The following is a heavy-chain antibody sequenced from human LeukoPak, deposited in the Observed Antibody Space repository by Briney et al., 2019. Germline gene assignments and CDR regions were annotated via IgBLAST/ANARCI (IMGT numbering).Heavy chain of an antibody. CDR3: ARDIVGNYYDSSGQDY. CDR1: GGSISSGSYY. J-gene: IGHJ4*02. V-gene: IGHV4-61*02. Sequence: SQTPSLTCTVSGGSISSGSYYWSWIRQPAGKGLEWIGRIYTSGSTNYNPSLKSRVTISVDTSKNQFSLKLSSVTAADTAVYYCARDIVGNYYDSSGQDYWGQGTPVTVSS. CDR2: IYTSGST. D-gene: IGHD3-22*01.